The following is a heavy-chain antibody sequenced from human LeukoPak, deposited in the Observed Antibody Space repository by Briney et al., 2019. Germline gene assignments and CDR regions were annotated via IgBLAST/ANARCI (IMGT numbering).Heavy chain of an antibody. J-gene: IGHJ5*02. CDR2: IKEDGSET. Sequence: GGSLRLSCTGSGFTFSSHWMSWVRQAPGRGLEWVANIKEDGSETYYLDSVKGRFTISRDNAKNSLYLQMNSLRAEDTAMYYCARGTTGHWFDPWGQGTLVTVSS. D-gene: IGHD4-11*01. CDR1: GFTFSSHW. V-gene: IGHV3-7*01. CDR3: ARGTTGHWFDP.